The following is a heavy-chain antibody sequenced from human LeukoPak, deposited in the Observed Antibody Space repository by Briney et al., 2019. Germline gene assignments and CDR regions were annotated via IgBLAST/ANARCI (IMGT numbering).Heavy chain of an antibody. J-gene: IGHJ4*02. V-gene: IGHV3-7*01. CDR3: ASGYYSGWYIPYY. D-gene: IGHD6-19*01. CDR1: GFTFSTSW. CDR2: IKEDGSER. Sequence: GGSLRLSCAASGFTFSTSWMIWVRQAPGKGLEWVANIKEDGSERCYVDSVKGRFTISRDNAKNSLYLQMNSLRAEDTAVYYCASGYYSGWYIPYYWGQGTLVTVSS.